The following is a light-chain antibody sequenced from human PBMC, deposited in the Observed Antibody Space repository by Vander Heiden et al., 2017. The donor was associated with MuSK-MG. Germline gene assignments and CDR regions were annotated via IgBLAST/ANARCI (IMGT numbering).Light chain of an antibody. CDR1: QSVSTN. CDR2: GAS. V-gene: IGKV3-15*01. Sequence: EIVMTQSPGTLSVSPGERATLSCRASQSVSTNLAWYQQKPGQAPRLLIYGASTRATGLPARFSGSGSGTEFTLTISSLQSEDFAVYYCQEYNNGPLFTFGPGTKVDVK. J-gene: IGKJ3*01. CDR3: QEYNNGPLFT.